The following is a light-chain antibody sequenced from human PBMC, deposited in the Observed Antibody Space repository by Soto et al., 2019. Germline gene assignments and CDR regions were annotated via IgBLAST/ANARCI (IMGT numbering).Light chain of an antibody. J-gene: IGKJ1*01. CDR1: QSVSSN. CDR2: GAS. V-gene: IGKV3-15*01. Sequence: EIVMTQSPATLSVSPGERATLSCRASQSVSSNLAWYQQKPGQAPRLLTYGASTRATGIPVRFSGSGSGTEFTLTISSLQSEDFAVYYCQHYNNWPPWTLGQGTKVDIK. CDR3: QHYNNWPPWT.